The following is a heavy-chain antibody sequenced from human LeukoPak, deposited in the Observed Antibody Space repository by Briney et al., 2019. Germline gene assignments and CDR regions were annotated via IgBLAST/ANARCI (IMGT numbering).Heavy chain of an antibody. V-gene: IGHV4-31*03. J-gene: IGHJ4*02. D-gene: IGHD4-17*01. CDR3: ARGRGYGYGIDY. CDR1: GGSVNSGDHY. CDR2: LYDRGSST. Sequence: SETLSLTCTVSGGSVNSGDHYWSWIRQPPEKGLEWIGHLYDRGSSTVYNPSLKSRSTISMGASESQFSLRLSSVNAADTAVYYCARGRGYGYGIDYWGRGTLVTVSS.